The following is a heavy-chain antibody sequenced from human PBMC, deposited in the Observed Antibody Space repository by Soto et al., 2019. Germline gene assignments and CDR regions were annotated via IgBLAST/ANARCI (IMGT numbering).Heavy chain of an antibody. J-gene: IGHJ6*03. CDR2: IYYSGST. V-gene: IGHV4-59*08. CDR3: ATTPIVVPYYYYMDV. Sequence: SETLSLTCTVSGGSISSYYWSWIRQPPGKGLEWIGYIYYSGSTNYNPSHTSRVAISVDTSKNQFSLKLSSVTAADTAVYYCATTPIVVPYYYYMDVWGKGTTVTVSS. D-gene: IGHD2-15*01. CDR1: GGSISSYY.